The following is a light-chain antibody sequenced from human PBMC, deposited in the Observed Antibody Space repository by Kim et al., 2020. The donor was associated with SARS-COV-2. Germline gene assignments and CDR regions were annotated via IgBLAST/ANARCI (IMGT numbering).Light chain of an antibody. J-gene: IGKJ2*01. CDR3: QQYKSYPET. V-gene: IGKV1-5*03. CDR2: RTS. CDR1: QSVTTF. Sequence: DVQMTQSPSTLSASVGDRVTITCRASQSVTTFLAWYQQKPGKAPKLLIYRTSTLESGVPSRLSGSGSGTEFTLTISSLQPDDFATYYCQQYKSYPETFGQGTKLEI.